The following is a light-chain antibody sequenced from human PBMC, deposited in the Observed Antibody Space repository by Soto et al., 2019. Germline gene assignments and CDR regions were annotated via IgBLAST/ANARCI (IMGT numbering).Light chain of an antibody. J-gene: IGKJ1*01. Sequence: EIVLTQSPDTLSLSPGERATLSCRASQSISSSYLAWYQQKPGQAPRLLIYGASRRATGIPDRFSGSGSGTDFTLTISRLEPEHYAMYYCQQYVSCMFGHRTKLDI. CDR2: GAS. CDR3: QQYVSCM. V-gene: IGKV3-20*01. CDR1: QSISSSY.